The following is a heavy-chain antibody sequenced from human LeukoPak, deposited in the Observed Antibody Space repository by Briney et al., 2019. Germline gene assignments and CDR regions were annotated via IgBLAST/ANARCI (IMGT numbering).Heavy chain of an antibody. CDR2: ISWNSGSI. D-gene: IGHD3-9*01. CDR3: AKVGDYDILTGIDY. Sequence: GGSLRLSCAASGFTFSSYGMHWVRQAPGKGLEWVSGISWNSGSIGYADSVKGRFTISRDNAKNSLYLQMNSLRAEDTALYYCAKVGDYDILTGIDYWGQGTLVIVSS. CDR1: GFTFSSYG. J-gene: IGHJ4*02. V-gene: IGHV3-9*01.